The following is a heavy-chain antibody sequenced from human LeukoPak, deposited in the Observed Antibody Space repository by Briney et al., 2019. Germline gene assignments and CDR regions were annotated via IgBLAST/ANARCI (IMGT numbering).Heavy chain of an antibody. CDR2: ISGSGGST. CDR3: ARDLPRLNDFWSGYYSGGVPRDAFDI. V-gene: IGHV3-23*01. J-gene: IGHJ3*02. Sequence: PGGSLRLSCAASGFTFSSYAMSWVRQAPGKGLEWVSAISGSGGSTYYADSVKGRFTISRDNSKNTLYLQMNSLRAEDTAVYYCARDLPRLNDFWSGYYSGGVPRDAFDIWGQGTMVTVSS. CDR1: GFTFSSYA. D-gene: IGHD3-3*01.